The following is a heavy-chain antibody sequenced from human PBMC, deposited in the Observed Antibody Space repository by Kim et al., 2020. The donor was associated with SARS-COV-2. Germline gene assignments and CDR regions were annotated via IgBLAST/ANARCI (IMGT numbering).Heavy chain of an antibody. J-gene: IGHJ6*03. CDR2: IYNNGNT. Sequence: SETLSLTCTVSGTPITTYYWSWIRQPPGKGLEWIGPIYNNGNTNDNPSLRSRLTISIDTSKNQFSLRLRSVTAADTAVYYCASEITFWFGGYMNVWGIGT. CDR3: ASEITFWFGGYMNV. CDR1: GTPITTYY. D-gene: IGHD3-10*01. V-gene: IGHV4-4*07.